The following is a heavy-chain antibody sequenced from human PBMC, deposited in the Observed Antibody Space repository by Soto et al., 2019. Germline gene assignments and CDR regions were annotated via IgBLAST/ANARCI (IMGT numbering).Heavy chain of an antibody. CDR3: ATGGIYYEA. Sequence: QVHLVESGGGLVKPGGSLRLSCTVSGFAFRHNYLTWIRQAPGKGLAWLSYISTSGSPAYYADSVKGRFTISTDNAKKSLSLQMDSLRAEDTGVYYCATGGIYYEAWGQGTLVTVAS. CDR1: GFAFRHNY. V-gene: IGHV3-11*01. D-gene: IGHD1-26*01. J-gene: IGHJ5*02. CDR2: ISTSGSPA.